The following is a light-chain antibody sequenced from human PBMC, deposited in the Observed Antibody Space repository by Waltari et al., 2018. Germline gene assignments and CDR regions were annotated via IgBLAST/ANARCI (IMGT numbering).Light chain of an antibody. CDR3: SSSTATVTPHWV. CDR2: AVS. Sequence: QSALTQPPSVSGSPGQSITISCSGTNADIGTYDSVPWFPHHPGEAPKLILYAVSHRPPAVLRRLFGGSTSSTAATTIVGREPEEEADDYCSSSTATVTPHWVFGGGTKLTVL. V-gene: IGLV2-14*01. CDR1: NADIGTYDS. J-gene: IGLJ3*02.